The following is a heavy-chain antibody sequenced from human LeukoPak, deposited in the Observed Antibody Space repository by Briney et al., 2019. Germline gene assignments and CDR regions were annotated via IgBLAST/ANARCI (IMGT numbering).Heavy chain of an antibody. D-gene: IGHD4-11*01. J-gene: IGHJ4*02. V-gene: IGHV3-53*05. Sequence: GGSLRLSCAASGFTVSSNYMSWVRQAPGKGLEWVSVIYSGGSTYYADSVKGRFTISRDNSKNTLYLQMNSLRAEDTAVYYCAKNALWGTTVIGYFFDYWGQGTLVTVSS. CDR1: GFTVSSNY. CDR3: AKNALWGTTVIGYFFDY. CDR2: IYSGGST.